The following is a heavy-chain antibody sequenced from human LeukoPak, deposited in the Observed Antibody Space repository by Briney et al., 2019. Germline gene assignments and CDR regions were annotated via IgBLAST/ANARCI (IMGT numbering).Heavy chain of an antibody. CDR2: INPNSGGT. V-gene: IGHV1-2*02. J-gene: IGHJ4*02. CDR3: ARASYSGSYFANY. CDR1: FXXXX. Sequence: FXXXXXXWVXXXXGQGLEWMVCINPNSGGTNYAQKFQGSVTMTRDTSISTAYMELSRLRSDDTAVYYCARASYSGSYFANYWGQGTLVTVSS. D-gene: IGHD1-26*01.